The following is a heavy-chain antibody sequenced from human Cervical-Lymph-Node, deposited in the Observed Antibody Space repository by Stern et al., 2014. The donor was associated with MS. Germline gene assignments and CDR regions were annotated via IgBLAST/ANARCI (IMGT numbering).Heavy chain of an antibody. CDR3: ATFIATAGTFNY. J-gene: IGHJ4*02. CDR1: GHTTTSYG. Sequence: VQLVQSGGEVKKPGASAKVSCKASGHTTTSYGITWVRQAPGQGLEWMGWISGHNGKTTHVQKFQGRVTMTIDTSTSTAYMELSSLRSDDTAVYYCATFIATAGTFNYWGQGTLVTVSS. CDR2: ISGHNGKT. D-gene: IGHD6-25*01. V-gene: IGHV1-18*01.